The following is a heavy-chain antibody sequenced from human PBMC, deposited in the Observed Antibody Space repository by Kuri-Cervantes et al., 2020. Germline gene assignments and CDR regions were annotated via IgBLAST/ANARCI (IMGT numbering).Heavy chain of an antibody. V-gene: IGHV4-30-4*01. J-gene: IGHJ4*02. CDR3: ARAYLGLGKLDY. D-gene: IGHD7-27*01. CDR1: RGSISSGDYY. CDR2: IDYSGST. Sequence: SCTVSRGSISSGDYYWSWIRQSPGKGLEWIGYIDYSGSTYYNPSLKSRVTISADTSKNQFSLKLSSVTAADTAVYYCARAYLGLGKLDYWGQGTLVTVSS.